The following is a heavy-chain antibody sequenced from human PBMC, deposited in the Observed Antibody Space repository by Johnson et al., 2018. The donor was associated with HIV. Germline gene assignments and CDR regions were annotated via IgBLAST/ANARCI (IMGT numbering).Heavy chain of an antibody. V-gene: IGHV3-30*18. J-gene: IGHJ3*02. CDR2: LSYDGSKK. CDR1: GFTFSYHG. CDR3: AKDLLTLDAFDI. Sequence: QVQLVESGGGVVQPGGSLRLSCRTFGFTFSYHGMHWVRQAPGKGLEWLTLLSYDGSKKSYADSVKGRFTISRDNSKNTLYLQMNSLRPEDTALYYCAKDLLTLDAFDIWGQGTMVTVSS.